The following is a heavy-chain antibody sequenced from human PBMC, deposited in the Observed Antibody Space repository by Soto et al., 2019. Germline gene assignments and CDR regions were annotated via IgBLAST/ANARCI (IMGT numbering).Heavy chain of an antibody. CDR3: ARDSPIGSTFSGYDAIDY. V-gene: IGHV1-69*04. CDR2: IIPLLGIA. D-gene: IGHD5-12*01. CDR1: GGTFSNDI. J-gene: IGHJ4*02. Sequence: GASVKVSCKTSGGTFSNDIITWVRQAPGQGLEWMGRIIPLLGIANYAQNFKGRVTITADKSTGTAYMEVNSLRSEDTAVYYCARDSPIGSTFSGYDAIDYWGQGTLVNVSS.